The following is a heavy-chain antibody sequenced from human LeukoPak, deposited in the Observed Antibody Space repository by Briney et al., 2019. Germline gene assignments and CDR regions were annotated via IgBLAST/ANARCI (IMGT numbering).Heavy chain of an antibody. CDR3: ARGGPNFFDY. Sequence: QPGGSLRLSCAASGFSVGTNYMTWVRQAPGKWLEWVSMIYAGGNTYYRDSVKGRFTISRDNSKNTLYLQMNSLRAEDMALYYCARGGPNFFDYWGQGALVTVSS. CDR1: GFSVGTNY. J-gene: IGHJ4*02. V-gene: IGHV3-53*05. D-gene: IGHD3-16*01. CDR2: IYAGGNT.